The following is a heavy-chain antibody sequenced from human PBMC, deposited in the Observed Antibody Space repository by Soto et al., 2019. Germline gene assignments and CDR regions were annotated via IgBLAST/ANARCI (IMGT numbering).Heavy chain of an antibody. D-gene: IGHD5-18*01. CDR2: IDPSDSYT. CDR1: GCSFTSYW. J-gene: IGHJ6*02. Sequence: GESLKISCKGSGCSFTSYWISWVRQMPGKGLEWMGRIDPSDSYTNYSPSFQGHVTISADKSISTAYLQWSSLKASDTAMYYCASTYRDNTAPFHDYYYGMDVWGQGTTVTVSS. CDR3: ASTYRDNTAPFHDYYYGMDV. V-gene: IGHV5-10-1*01.